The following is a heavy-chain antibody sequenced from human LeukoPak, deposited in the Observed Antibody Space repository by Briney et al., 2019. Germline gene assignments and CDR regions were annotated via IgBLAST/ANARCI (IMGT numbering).Heavy chain of an antibody. V-gene: IGHV5-51*01. CDR2: IYPGDYDT. CDR1: GYSFTSYW. D-gene: IGHD2-2*02. Sequence: GESLKISCKCSGYSFTSYWIAWVRQMPGKGLELMGIIYPGDYDTRYSPSFQGQVTISADKSITTAYLQWSSLKASDTAMYYCARQGVVVPAAIPDAPFDYWGQGTLVTVSS. J-gene: IGHJ4*02. CDR3: ARQGVVVPAAIPDAPFDY.